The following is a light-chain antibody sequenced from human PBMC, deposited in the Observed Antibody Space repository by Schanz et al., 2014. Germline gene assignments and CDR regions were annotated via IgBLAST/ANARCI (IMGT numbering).Light chain of an antibody. V-gene: IGLV2-14*01. CDR2: DVS. J-gene: IGLJ2*01. CDR1: SSDVGGYNY. CDR3: CSYAGRSLI. Sequence: QSALTQPRSVSGSPGQSITISCTGTSSDVGGYNYVSWYQQHPGKAPKLMIYDVSNRPSGVSNRFSGSKSGNTASLTISGLQADDEADYYCCSYAGRSLIFGGGTKLTVL.